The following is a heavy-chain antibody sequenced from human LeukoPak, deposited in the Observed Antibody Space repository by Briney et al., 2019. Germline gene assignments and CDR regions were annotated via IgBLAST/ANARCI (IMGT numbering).Heavy chain of an antibody. CDR3: AKDGYCITTACSHYYYYMDV. J-gene: IGHJ6*03. V-gene: IGHV3-23*01. D-gene: IGHD2-2*01. Sequence: PGGSLRLSCAASGFTFSSYAMIWVRQAPGKGLEWVSTISGSGDSPYYADSVKGRFTISRDNSKNTLYLQMKNLGAEDTAVYYCAKDGYCITTACSHYYYYMDVWGQGTLVTVSS. CDR2: ISGSGDSP. CDR1: GFTFSSYA.